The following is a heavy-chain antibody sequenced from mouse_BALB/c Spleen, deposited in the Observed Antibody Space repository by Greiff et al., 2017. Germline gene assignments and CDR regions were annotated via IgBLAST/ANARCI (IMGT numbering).Heavy chain of an antibody. Sequence: VQLQQSGPGLVKPSQSLSLTCTVTGYSITSDYAWNWIRQFPGNKLEWMGYISYSGSTSYNPSLKSRISITRDTSKNQFFLQLNSVTTEDTATYYCARSSYYGSAGFAYWGQGTLVTVSA. CDR2: ISYSGST. V-gene: IGHV3-2*02. J-gene: IGHJ3*01. D-gene: IGHD2-2*01. CDR3: ARSSYYGSAGFAY. CDR1: GYSITSDYA.